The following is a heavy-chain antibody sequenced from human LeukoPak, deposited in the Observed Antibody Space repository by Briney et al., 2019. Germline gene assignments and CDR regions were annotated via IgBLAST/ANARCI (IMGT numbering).Heavy chain of an antibody. D-gene: IGHD6-19*01. CDR1: GFTFASCA. Sequence: NPGGSLRLSCAASGFTFASCAMSWVRQAPGKGLEWLSSISGSGQYIYYADSLKGRLTISRDNAKDSLYLQLNSLRAEDTSVYYCARGGYNSAFLDSWGQGTLVSVS. V-gene: IGHV3-21*01. CDR2: ISGSGQYI. J-gene: IGHJ4*02. CDR3: ARGGYNSAFLDS.